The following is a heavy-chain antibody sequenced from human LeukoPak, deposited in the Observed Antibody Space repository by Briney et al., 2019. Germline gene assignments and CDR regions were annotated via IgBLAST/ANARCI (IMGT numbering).Heavy chain of an antibody. Sequence: GGSLRLSCAASGFTFSSYSMNWVRQAPGKGLEWVPYISSSSSTIYYADSVKGRFTISRDNAKNSLYLQMNSLRAEDTAVYYCARDQIRVGGLVVAALDYWGQGTLVTVSS. CDR2: ISSSSSTI. CDR1: GFTFSSYS. V-gene: IGHV3-48*01. D-gene: IGHD2-15*01. J-gene: IGHJ4*02. CDR3: ARDQIRVGGLVVAALDY.